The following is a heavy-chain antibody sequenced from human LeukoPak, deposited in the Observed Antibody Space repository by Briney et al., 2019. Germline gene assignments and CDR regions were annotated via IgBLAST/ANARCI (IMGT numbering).Heavy chain of an antibody. Sequence: HPGGSLRLSCSASGFTFRNYAMNWVRQAPGKGLEYVSAISTNGGSTYYADSVKGRFTISRDDSKNTLYLKMSSLRAEDTAVYYCVQVGGFDCWGQGTLVTVSS. V-gene: IGHV3-64D*06. CDR3: VQVGGFDC. J-gene: IGHJ4*02. CDR2: ISTNGGST. D-gene: IGHD2-15*01. CDR1: GFTFRNYA.